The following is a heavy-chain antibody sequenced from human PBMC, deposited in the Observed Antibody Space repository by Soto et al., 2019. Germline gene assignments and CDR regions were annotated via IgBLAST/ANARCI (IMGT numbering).Heavy chain of an antibody. D-gene: IGHD1-26*01. Sequence: SETLSLTCTVSGDSISSFYWSWIRQPPGKGLEWIGYISYSGSTYYNPSLKSRVTISVDTSKNQFSLKLSSVTAADTAVYYCARPLVGATRGFDYWGQGTLVTVSS. CDR2: ISYSGST. CDR1: GDSISSFY. V-gene: IGHV4-59*08. J-gene: IGHJ4*02. CDR3: ARPLVGATRGFDY.